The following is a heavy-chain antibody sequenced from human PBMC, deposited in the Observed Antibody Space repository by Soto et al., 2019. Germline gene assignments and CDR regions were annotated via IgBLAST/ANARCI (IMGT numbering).Heavy chain of an antibody. J-gene: IGHJ4*02. V-gene: IGHV5-10-1*01. CDR3: ARQRGYYGGKWRCFEY. CDR2: IDPSDSYT. CDR1: GYRFSSFTSYW. Sequence: GESLKISCKGSGYRFSSFTSYWISWVRQMPGKGLEWMGRIDPSDSYTKYSPSFQGHVTISVDKSTSAAYLQWSSLKASDTAMYYCARQRGYYGGKWRCFEYWGRGTPVAVSS. D-gene: IGHD3-10*01.